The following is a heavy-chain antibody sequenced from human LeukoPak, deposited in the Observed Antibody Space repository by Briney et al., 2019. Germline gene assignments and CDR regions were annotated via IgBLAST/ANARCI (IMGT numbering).Heavy chain of an antibody. CDR3: ARTRYYYNSRSYGAPYYFDY. D-gene: IGHD3-10*01. J-gene: IGHJ4*02. CDR2: IYYSGST. CDR1: GGSISSNSYY. Sequence: PSETLSLTCAVSGGSISSNSYYWGWFRQPPGKGLEWIGRIYYSGSTYYNPSLKSRVTISGDTSKNQFSLKLSSVTAADTAVYYCARTRYYYNSRSYGAPYYFDYWGQGTLVTVSS. V-gene: IGHV4-39*01.